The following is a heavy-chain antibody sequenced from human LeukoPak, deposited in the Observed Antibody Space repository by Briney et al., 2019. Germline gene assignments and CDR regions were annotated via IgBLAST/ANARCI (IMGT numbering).Heavy chain of an antibody. Sequence: PGGSLRLSCAASGFTFSSYAMGWVRQAPGKGLEWVSAISGSGGSTYYADSVKGRFTISRDNSKNTLYLQMNSLRAEDTAVYYCAKFIGGSYITDYWGQGTLVTVSS. CDR2: ISGSGGST. CDR1: GFTFSSYA. CDR3: AKFIGGSYITDY. D-gene: IGHD1-26*01. V-gene: IGHV3-23*01. J-gene: IGHJ4*02.